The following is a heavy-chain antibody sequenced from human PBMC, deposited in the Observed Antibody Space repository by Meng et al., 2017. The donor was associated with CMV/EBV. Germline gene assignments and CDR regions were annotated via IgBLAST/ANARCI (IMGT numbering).Heavy chain of an antibody. CDR1: GGSISSSSYY. CDR2: IYYSGST. V-gene: IGHV4-39*07. D-gene: IGHD6-13*01. J-gene: IGHJ6*02. Sequence: GSLRLSCTVSGGSISSSSYYWGWIRQPPGKGLEWIGSIYYSGSTYYNPSLKSRVTISVDTSKNQFSLKLSSVTAADTAVYYCAREAAETYYYYGMDVWGQGTTVTVSS. CDR3: AREAAETYYYYGMDV.